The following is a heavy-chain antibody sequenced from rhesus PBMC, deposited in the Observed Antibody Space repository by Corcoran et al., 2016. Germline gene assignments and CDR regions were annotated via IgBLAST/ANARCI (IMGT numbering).Heavy chain of an antibody. D-gene: IGHD4-23*01. Sequence: EVQLVESGGGLVQPGGSLRLSCAASGLTFSSYGMSWDRPAPGKGLEWFSYIINGGGSTYYADSVKGRFTISRDNSKNTLSLQMNSLRAEDTAVYYCAKDPNTVTTVDYWGQGVLVTVSS. V-gene: IGHV3S5*01. CDR1: GLTFSSYG. CDR3: AKDPNTVTTVDY. CDR2: YIINGGGST. J-gene: IGHJ4*01.